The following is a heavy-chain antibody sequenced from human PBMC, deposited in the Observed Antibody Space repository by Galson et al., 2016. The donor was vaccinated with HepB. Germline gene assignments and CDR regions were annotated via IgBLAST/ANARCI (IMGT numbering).Heavy chain of an antibody. Sequence: SLRLSCAASGFSFSSYWMHWVRQAPGKGLVWVSRIKSDGSSTSHADSVKGRFTISRDNAKKTLYLQMNSLRAEDTAVYYCARDGAVAGTYYNYYYGMDVWGQGTTVTVSS. CDR2: IKSDGSST. J-gene: IGHJ6*02. CDR3: ARDGAVAGTYYNYYYGMDV. V-gene: IGHV3-74*01. CDR1: GFSFSSYW. D-gene: IGHD6-19*01.